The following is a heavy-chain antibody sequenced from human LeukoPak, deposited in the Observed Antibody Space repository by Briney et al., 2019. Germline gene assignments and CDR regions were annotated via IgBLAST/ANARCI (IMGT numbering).Heavy chain of an antibody. J-gene: IGHJ5*02. CDR3: ARDCCGYRSWFAP. Sequence: PSETLSLTCTVSGGSIISDDFSWGWIRQPPGKGLEWIGSIFYSGNTYYNSSLKSRVTISVDKSKNQFSLILTSVTAADTAVYYCARDCCGYRSWFAPWSQGTLVTVSS. CDR2: IFYSGNT. V-gene: IGHV4-39*07. CDR1: GGSIISDDFS. D-gene: IGHD6-25*01.